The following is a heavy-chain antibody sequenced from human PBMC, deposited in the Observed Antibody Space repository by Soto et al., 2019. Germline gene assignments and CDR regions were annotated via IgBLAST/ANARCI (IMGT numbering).Heavy chain of an antibody. J-gene: IGHJ3*01. CDR2: LIHGGST. D-gene: IGHD3-10*02. CDR1: NSSLRAFH. Sequence: QVHLEQWGAGLLKPSETLSLTCAIYNSSLRAFHWTWIRQPPGKGLEWIGELIHGGSTNYNPSLKSRVTFSLDTSKSQFSLHVMSVTAADTAVYYCARSPLSYDYVRQTWREVGDSFDVWGRGTSVTVSS. CDR3: ARSPLSYDYVRQTWREVGDSFDV. V-gene: IGHV4-34*02.